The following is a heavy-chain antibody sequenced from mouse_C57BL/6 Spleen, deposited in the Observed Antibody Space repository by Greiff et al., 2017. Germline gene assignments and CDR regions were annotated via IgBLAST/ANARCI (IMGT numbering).Heavy chain of an antibody. CDR1: GYTFTDYY. CDR2: IYPGSGNT. V-gene: IGHV1-76*01. CDR3: ARQGYDIWYFDV. Sequence: QVQLKQSGAELVRPGASVKLSCKASGYTFTDYYINWVKQRPGQGLEWIARIYPGSGNTYYNEKFKGKATLTADKSSSTAYMQLSSLTSEDSAVYFWARQGYDIWYFDVWGTGTTVTVSS. D-gene: IGHD2-2*01. J-gene: IGHJ1*03.